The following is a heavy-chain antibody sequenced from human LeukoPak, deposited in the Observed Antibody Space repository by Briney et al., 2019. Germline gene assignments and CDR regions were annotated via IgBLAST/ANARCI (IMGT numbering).Heavy chain of an antibody. Sequence: PGGSLRLSCAASAFTFSSYAMHWVRHAPGKGLEWVAFIRFDGSNKYYADSVKGRFTIPRDNSTNTLYLQMNSLRAEDRAVYYCAKDLVRYCSSTSCGSDRTTGFDYWGQGTLVTVSS. D-gene: IGHD2-2*01. V-gene: IGHV3-30*02. CDR1: AFTFSSYA. CDR2: IRFDGSNK. J-gene: IGHJ4*02. CDR3: AKDLVRYCSSTSCGSDRTTGFDY.